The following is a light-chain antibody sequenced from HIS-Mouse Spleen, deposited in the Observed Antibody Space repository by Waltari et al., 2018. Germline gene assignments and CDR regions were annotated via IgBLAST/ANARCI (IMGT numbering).Light chain of an antibody. CDR2: WAS. J-gene: IGKJ2*01. V-gene: IGKV4-1*01. Sequence: DIVMTQSPDSLAVSLGESATLNYNFSQSVLYSSNNKNYLAWYQQKPGQPPKLLIYWASTRGSGVPDRFSGSGSGTDFTLTISSLQAEDVAVYYCQQYYSTPYTFGQGTKLEIK. CDR1: QSVLYSSNNKNY. CDR3: QQYYSTPYT.